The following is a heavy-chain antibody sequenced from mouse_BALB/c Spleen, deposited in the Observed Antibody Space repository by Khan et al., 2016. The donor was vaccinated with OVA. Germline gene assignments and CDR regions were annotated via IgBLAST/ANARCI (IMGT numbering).Heavy chain of an antibody. V-gene: IGHV3-2*02. D-gene: IGHD1-1*01. CDR3: ARVYGGDFDY. Sequence: EVQLQESGPGLVKPSQSLSLTCTVTGYSIASDYAWNWTRQFPGNKLEWMGFISYSGNTNYNPSLKSRISITRDTSKNQFFLQLNSVTSEDTATYYCARVYGGDFDYWDQGTTLTISS. CDR2: ISYSGNT. J-gene: IGHJ2*01. CDR1: GYSIASDYA.